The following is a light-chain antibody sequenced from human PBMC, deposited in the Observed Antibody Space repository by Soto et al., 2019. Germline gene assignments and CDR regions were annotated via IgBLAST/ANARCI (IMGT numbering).Light chain of an antibody. J-gene: IGLJ2*01. CDR3: SSYAGINNFAV. CDR1: SSDVGGYNY. Sequence: QSALTQPPSASGSPGQSVTISCTGTSSDVGGYNYVSWYQQHPGKAPKLMIYEVTKRPSGVPDRFSGSKSGNTASLTVSGLQAEDEADYYCSSYAGINNFAVFGGGIKLTVL. CDR2: EVT. V-gene: IGLV2-8*01.